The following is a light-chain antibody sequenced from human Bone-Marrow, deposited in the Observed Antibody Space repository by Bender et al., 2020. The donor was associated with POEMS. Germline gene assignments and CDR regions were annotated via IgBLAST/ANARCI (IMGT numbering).Light chain of an antibody. CDR2: DVF. Sequence: QSALTQPASASGTPGQSVTISCTGSSSDVGGYNYVSWYQHHPGKAPKLVIYDVFDRPSGVSNRFSGSKSGNTASLTISGLQAEDEADYYCSSYVSGNTYVFGSGTKVTVL. J-gene: IGLJ1*01. CDR3: SSYVSGNTYV. V-gene: IGLV2-14*03. CDR1: SSDVGGYNY.